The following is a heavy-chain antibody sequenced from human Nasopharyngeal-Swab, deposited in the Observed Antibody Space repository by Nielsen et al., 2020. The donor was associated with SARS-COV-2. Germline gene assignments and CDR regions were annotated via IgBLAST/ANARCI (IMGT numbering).Heavy chain of an antibody. Sequence: VRQAPGKGLEWGGKIYHSGSTNYNPSLKSRVTISVDKSKNQFSLKLSSATAADTAVYYCARVSENCSGGSCGADVLYFDLWGSGTLVTVSS. V-gene: IGHV4-4*02. CDR3: ARVSENCSGGSCGADVLYFDL. D-gene: IGHD2-15*01. CDR2: IYHSGST. J-gene: IGHJ2*01.